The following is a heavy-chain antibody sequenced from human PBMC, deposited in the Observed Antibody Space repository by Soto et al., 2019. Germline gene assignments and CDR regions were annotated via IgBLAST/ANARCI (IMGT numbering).Heavy chain of an antibody. CDR2: ISYDGSNT. CDR3: ARGRPDSGSYYEFDY. D-gene: IGHD1-26*01. J-gene: IGHJ4*02. Sequence: GGSLRLSCAASGFTFXSXXXXXXXQAPGKGLEWVAVISYDGSNTYYADSVKGRFTISRDNSKNTLYLQMNSLRAEDTAVYYCARGRPDSGSYYEFDYWGQGTLVTVSS. CDR1: GFTFXSXX. V-gene: IGHV3-30-3*01.